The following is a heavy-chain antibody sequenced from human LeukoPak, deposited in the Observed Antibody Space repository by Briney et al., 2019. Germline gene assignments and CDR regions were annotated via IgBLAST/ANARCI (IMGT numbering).Heavy chain of an antibody. CDR3: AKDGSGAFGVVTQNWFDP. V-gene: IGHV3-33*06. Sequence: GGSLRLSCAASGFTFSSYGMHWVRQAPGKGLEWVAVIWYDGSNKYYADSVKGRFTISRDNSKNTLYLQMNSLRAEDTAVYYCAKDGSGAFGVVTQNWFDPWGQGTLVTVSS. CDR2: IWYDGSNK. D-gene: IGHD3-3*01. CDR1: GFTFSSYG. J-gene: IGHJ5*02.